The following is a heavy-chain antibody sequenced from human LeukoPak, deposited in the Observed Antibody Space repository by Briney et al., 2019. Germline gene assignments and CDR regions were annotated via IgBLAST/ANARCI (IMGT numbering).Heavy chain of an antibody. CDR1: GGSINNYY. V-gene: IGHV4-59*01. CDR2: IYYSGST. J-gene: IGHJ4*02. Sequence: SETLSLTCTVSGGSINNYYWSWIRQPPGKGLEWIGYIYYSGSTNYNPSLKSRVTISVDTSKNQFSLKLSSVTAADTAVYYCARWILYSSGSYSDYWGQGTLVTVSS. D-gene: IGHD3-10*01. CDR3: ARWILYSSGSYSDY.